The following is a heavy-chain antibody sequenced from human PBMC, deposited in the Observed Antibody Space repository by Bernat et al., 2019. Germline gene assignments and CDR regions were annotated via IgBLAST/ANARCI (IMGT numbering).Heavy chain of an antibody. J-gene: IGHJ4*02. D-gene: IGHD1-7*01. V-gene: IGHV3-7*01. CDR1: GFIFSNYW. CDR2: IKRDGTEI. Sequence: EVQVVESGGGLVQPGGSLRLSCAVSGFIFSNYWMTWVRQAPGKGLEWVANIKRDGTEIYYVDSVKGRFTVSRDNDKNSLYLQMNSLRAEDTAVYYGARGAGTLDYWGQGTLVTVSS. CDR3: ARGAGTLDY.